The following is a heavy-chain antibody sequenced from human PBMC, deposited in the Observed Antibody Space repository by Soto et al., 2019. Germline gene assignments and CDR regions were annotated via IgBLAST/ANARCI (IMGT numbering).Heavy chain of an antibody. CDR3: AKHLRAGPSTCSSEGYAP. CDR1: GFTFSSYA. V-gene: IGHV3-23*01. D-gene: IGHD2-21*02. J-gene: IGHJ5*02. CDR2: ITGSGVST. Sequence: LRLSCAASGFTFSSYAMSWVRQAPGKELDWVAAITGSGVSTYYADSVKGRFTISRGNSKNTLYLKINRLRAEATAIYYCAKHLRAGPSTCSSEGYAPWGQGSLVTVSS.